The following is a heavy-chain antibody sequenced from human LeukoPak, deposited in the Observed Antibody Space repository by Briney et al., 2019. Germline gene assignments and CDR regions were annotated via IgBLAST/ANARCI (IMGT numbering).Heavy chain of an antibody. CDR2: IWYDGSNK. CDR3: ARRGYSGLPDY. V-gene: IGHV3-33*08. D-gene: IGHD5-12*01. CDR1: GFTFSSYA. J-gene: IGHJ4*02. Sequence: GGSLRLSCAASGFTFSSYAMSWVRQAPGKGLEWVAVIWYDGSNKCYADSVKGRFTISRDNSKNTLYLQMNSLRAEDTAVYYCARRGYSGLPDYWGQGTLVTVSS.